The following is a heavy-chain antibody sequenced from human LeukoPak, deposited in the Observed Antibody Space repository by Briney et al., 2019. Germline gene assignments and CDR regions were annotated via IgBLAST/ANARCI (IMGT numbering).Heavy chain of an antibody. D-gene: IGHD1-14*01. J-gene: IGHJ3*02. Sequence: GGSLRLSCAASGFTLSTYDMHWVRQGTGKGLEWVSALYIAGDTYYPDSVKGRFTISRENAKNSLYLQMNNLRAGDTAVYYCARGRGPDEIHGLDIWGQGTMVTVSS. V-gene: IGHV3-13*01. CDR2: LYIAGDT. CDR1: GFTLSTYD. CDR3: ARGRGPDEIHGLDI.